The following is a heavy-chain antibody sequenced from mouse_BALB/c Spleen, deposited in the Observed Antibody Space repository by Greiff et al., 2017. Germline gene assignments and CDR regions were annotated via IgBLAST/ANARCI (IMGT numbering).Heavy chain of an antibody. V-gene: IGHV1-69*02. J-gene: IGHJ3*01. Sequence: QVQLKQPGAELVKPGASVKLSCKASGYTFTSYWMHWVKQRPGQGLEWIGEIDPSDSYTNYNQKFKGKATLTVDKSSSTAYMQLSSLTSEDSAVYYCARSGAYWGQGTLVTVSA. CDR1: GYTFTSYW. CDR2: IDPSDSYT. CDR3: ARSGAY. D-gene: IGHD3-2*02.